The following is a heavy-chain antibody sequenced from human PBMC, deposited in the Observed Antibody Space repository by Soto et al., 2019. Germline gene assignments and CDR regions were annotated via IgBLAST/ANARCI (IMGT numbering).Heavy chain of an antibody. Sequence: QPGGSLRLSCAASGFTFSSYGMHWVRQAPGKGLEWVAVIWYDGSNKYYADSVKGRFTISRDNSKNTLYLQMNSLRAEDTAVYYCARDHPPHQLGILTGYYTSYYYGMDVWGQGTTVTVSS. D-gene: IGHD3-9*01. CDR1: GFTFSSYG. V-gene: IGHV3-33*01. CDR2: IWYDGSNK. J-gene: IGHJ6*02. CDR3: ARDHPPHQLGILTGYYTSYYYGMDV.